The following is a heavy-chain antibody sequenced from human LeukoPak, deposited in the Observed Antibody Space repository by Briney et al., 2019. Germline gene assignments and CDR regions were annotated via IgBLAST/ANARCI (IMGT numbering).Heavy chain of an antibody. CDR3: ARDWADCSSTSCHSSNWFDP. V-gene: IGHV4-59*01. Sequence: SDTLSLTCTVSGGSISSYYWSWIRHPPGKGLEWIGYIYYSGSTNYNPSLKSRVTISADTSKNQFSLKLSSVTAADTAVYYCARDWADCSSTSCHSSNWFDPWGQGTLVTVSS. CDR2: IYYSGST. D-gene: IGHD2-2*01. J-gene: IGHJ5*02. CDR1: GGSISSYY.